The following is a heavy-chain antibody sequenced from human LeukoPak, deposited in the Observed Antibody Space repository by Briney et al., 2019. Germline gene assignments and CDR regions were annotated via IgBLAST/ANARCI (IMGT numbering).Heavy chain of an antibody. D-gene: IGHD3-16*01. CDR3: AKGAEIYL. CDR1: GFTFTNYA. CDR2: VTGPGDTT. Sequence: PGGSLRLSCATSGFTFTNYAMNWVRQAPGKGLEWVSAVTGPGDTTYYADSVKGRFFMSREDSKTTVYLQMNSLRAEDTAIYYCAKGAEIYLWGQGTLVTISS. V-gene: IGHV3-23*01. J-gene: IGHJ4*02.